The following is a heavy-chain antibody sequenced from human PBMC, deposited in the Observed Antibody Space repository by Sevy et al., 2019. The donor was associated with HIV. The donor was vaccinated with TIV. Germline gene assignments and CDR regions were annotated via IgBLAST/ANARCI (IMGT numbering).Heavy chain of an antibody. J-gene: IGHJ4*02. CDR3: ARQYDYVWGSYRPNYYFDY. CDR1: GGSISSCSYY. D-gene: IGHD3-16*02. CDR2: IYYSGST. Sequence: SETLSLTCTVSGGSISSCSYYWGWIRQPPGKGLEWIGSIYYSGSTYYNPSLKSRVTISVDTSKNQFSLKLSSVTAADTAVYYCARQYDYVWGSYRPNYYFDYWGQGTLVTVSS. V-gene: IGHV4-39*01.